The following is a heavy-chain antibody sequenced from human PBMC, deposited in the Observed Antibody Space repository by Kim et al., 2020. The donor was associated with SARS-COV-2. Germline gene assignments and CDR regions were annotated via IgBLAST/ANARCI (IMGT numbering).Heavy chain of an antibody. J-gene: IGHJ5*02. V-gene: IGHV1-2*02. CDR1: GYTFTDHY. Sequence: ASVKVSCEASGYTFTDHYLHWVRQAPGQGLEWMGWINPEQGCTNYAQKFQGRVTMTSDTSISTAYLELNNLRSDDTAVYYCAGFGYRGRYFSWFGPWGQG. CDR3: AGFGYRGRYFSWFGP. D-gene: IGHD1-26*01. CDR2: INPEQGCT.